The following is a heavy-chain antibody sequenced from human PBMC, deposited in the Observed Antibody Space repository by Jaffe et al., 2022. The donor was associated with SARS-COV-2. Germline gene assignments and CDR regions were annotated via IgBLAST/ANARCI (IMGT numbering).Heavy chain of an antibody. Sequence: QVQLVQSGAEVKRPGSSVKVSCKASGGTFGSYTISWVRQAPGQGLEWMGRIIPMVGIVNYAQKLQGRVTITADKSTSTSYMDLSSLRSEDTAVYYCARLVGAANGPDWGQGTLVTVSS. D-gene: IGHD2-15*01. CDR2: IIPMVGIV. CDR3: ARLVGAANGPD. V-gene: IGHV1-69*02. J-gene: IGHJ4*02. CDR1: GGTFGSYT.